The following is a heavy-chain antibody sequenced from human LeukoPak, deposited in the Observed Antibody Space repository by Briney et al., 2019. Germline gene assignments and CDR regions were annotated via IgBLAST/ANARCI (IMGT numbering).Heavy chain of an antibody. J-gene: IGHJ3*02. CDR2: ISGSGGST. CDR1: GFTISSYA. D-gene: IGHD1-26*01. V-gene: IGHV3-23*01. Sequence: DPGGSLRLSCAASGFTISSYAMSWVRQAPGKGLEWVSSISGSGGSTYYADSVKGRFTISRDNSKNTLYLQMNSLRAEDTAVYYCAKGTGIVGATSDAFDIWGQGTMVTVSS. CDR3: AKGTGIVGATSDAFDI.